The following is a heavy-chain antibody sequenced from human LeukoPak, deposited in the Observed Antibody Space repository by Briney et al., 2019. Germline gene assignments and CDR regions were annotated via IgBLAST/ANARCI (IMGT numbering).Heavy chain of an antibody. J-gene: IGHJ5*02. CDR2: ISSSSSYI. CDR3: ARGGWGSSWT. D-gene: IGHD6-13*01. CDR1: GFTFSNYE. Sequence: PGGSLRLSCAASGFTFSNYEMNWVRQAPGKGLEWVSSISSSSSYIYYADSVKGRFTISRDNAKNSLYLQMNSLRAEDTAVYYCARGGWGSSWTWGQGTLVAVSS. V-gene: IGHV3-21*01.